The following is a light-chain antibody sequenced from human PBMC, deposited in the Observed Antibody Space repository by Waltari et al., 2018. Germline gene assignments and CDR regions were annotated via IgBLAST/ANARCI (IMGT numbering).Light chain of an antibody. CDR1: SSDVGGYNY. CDR3: SSYTSSSTQV. J-gene: IGLJ2*01. V-gene: IGLV2-14*03. CDR2: DVT. Sequence: QSALTQPASVSGSPGQSITIFCTGTSSDVGGYNYVSWYQQHPGKAPKLIIFDVTNRASGVSNRFSGSKSGNTAFPTISGLQTEDEADYYCSSYTSSSTQVFGGGTRLTVL.